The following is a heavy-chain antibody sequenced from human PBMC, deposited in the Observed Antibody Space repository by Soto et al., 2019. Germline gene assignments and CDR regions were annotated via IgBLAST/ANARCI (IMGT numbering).Heavy chain of an antibody. CDR2: IYPGDSDT. CDR1: GYSFTSYW. Sequence: PGESLKISCKSSGYSFTSYWIGWVRQIPRKGLEWMGIIYPGDSDTRYSPSFQGQVTFSADKSIGTAYLQWSSLKASDTAMYYCATGGYCSSTSCYNFFDYWGKGTLVTVS. V-gene: IGHV5-51*01. CDR3: ATGGYCSSTSCYNFFDY. D-gene: IGHD2-2*02. J-gene: IGHJ4*02.